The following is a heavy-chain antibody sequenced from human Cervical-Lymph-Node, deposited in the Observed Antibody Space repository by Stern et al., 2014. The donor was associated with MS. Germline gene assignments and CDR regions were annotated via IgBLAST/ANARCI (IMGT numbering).Heavy chain of an antibody. V-gene: IGHV4-61*02. D-gene: IGHD3/OR15-3a*01. CDR2: IYISGST. CDR1: GGSMNSRPYY. CDR3: AREGETSDFFPFDY. J-gene: IGHJ4*02. Sequence: QVQLQESGPGLVKPSQTLSLTCTVSGGSMNSRPYYWNWLRQPAGKALEWIGRIYISGSTNYNPSLESRVTISLVTSKNPLSLKRRFVTAADTAVYYCAREGETSDFFPFDYWGQGAQVIVSS.